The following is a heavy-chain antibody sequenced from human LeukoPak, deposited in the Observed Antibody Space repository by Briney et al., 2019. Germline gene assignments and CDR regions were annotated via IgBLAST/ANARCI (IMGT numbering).Heavy chain of an antibody. CDR2: INHSGST. J-gene: IGHJ6*02. D-gene: IGHD1-26*01. CDR1: GGPVNSISYY. V-gene: IGHV4-39*07. CDR3: ARGDVGATLDFYYSDMDV. Sequence: SETLSLTCTVSGGPVNSISYYWGWIRQPPGKGLEWIGEINHSGSTNYNPSLKSRVTISVDTSKNQFSLKLSSVTAADTAVYYCARGDVGATLDFYYSDMDVWGRGTTVIVSS.